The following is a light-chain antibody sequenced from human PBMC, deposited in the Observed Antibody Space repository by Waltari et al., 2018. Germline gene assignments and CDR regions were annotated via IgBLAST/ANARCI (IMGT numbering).Light chain of an antibody. J-gene: IGLJ1*01. Sequence: SYVLTQPPSLSVAPGKTARITCGGDNIGRRTVHWYQQKPGQAPVLVVYDDSDRPSGIPERFSGSNSGNTATLTISRVEPGDEADFYCQVWDSSGDHPGYAFGPGTKVTVL. CDR3: QVWDSSGDHPGYA. CDR2: DDS. CDR1: NIGRRT. V-gene: IGLV3-21*03.